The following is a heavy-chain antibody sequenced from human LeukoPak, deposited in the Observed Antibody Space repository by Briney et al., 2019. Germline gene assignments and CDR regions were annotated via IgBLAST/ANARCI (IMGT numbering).Heavy chain of an antibody. D-gene: IGHD6-13*01. CDR2: IYHSGST. CDR3: ARMEGSSSTWGYYYYGMDV. CDR1: GGSISSYY. Sequence: SETLSLTCTVSGGSISSYYWSWIRQPPGKGLEWIGCIYHSGSTNYNPSLKSRVTISVDTSKNQFSLKLSSVTAADTAVYYCARMEGSSSTWGYYYYGMDVWGRGTTVTVSS. V-gene: IGHV4-59*01. J-gene: IGHJ6*02.